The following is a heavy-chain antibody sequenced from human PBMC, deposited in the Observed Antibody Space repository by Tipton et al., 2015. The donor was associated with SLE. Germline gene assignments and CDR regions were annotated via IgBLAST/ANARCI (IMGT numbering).Heavy chain of an antibody. V-gene: IGHV4-61*02. Sequence: TLSLTCTVSGGSISSGSYYWSWIRQPAGKGLEWIGRIYTSGSTNYNPSLKSRVTISVDTSKNQFSLKLSSVTAADTAVYYCARADSFDYWGQGTLVTVSS. CDR2: IYTSGST. CDR3: ARADSFDY. CDR1: GGSISSGSYY. J-gene: IGHJ4*02.